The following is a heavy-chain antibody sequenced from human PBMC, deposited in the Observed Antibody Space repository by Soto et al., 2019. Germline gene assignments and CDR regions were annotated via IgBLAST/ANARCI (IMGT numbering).Heavy chain of an antibody. J-gene: IGHJ6*02. CDR2: MNPNSGNT. V-gene: IGHV1-8*01. Sequence: ASVKVSCKASGYTFTSYDINWVRQATGQGLEWMGWMNPNSGNTGYAQKFQGRVTMTRNTSISTAYMELSSLRSEDTAVYYCARVRVVATLWGGYYYYGMDVWGQGTTVTVSS. CDR1: GYTFTSYD. CDR3: ARVRVVATLWGGYYYYGMDV. D-gene: IGHD5-12*01.